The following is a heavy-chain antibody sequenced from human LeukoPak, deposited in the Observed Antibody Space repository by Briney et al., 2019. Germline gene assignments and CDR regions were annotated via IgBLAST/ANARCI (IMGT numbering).Heavy chain of an antibody. D-gene: IGHD4-17*01. Sequence: GGSLRLSCTASGFTFGNYAMSWFRQAPGKGLEWVGFIRSKAYGRTKEYAASVKGRFTISRDDSKSIAYLQMDSLKTEDTAVYYCTSKTVTTGRYYYMDVWGKGTTVTVSS. J-gene: IGHJ6*03. CDR3: TSKTVTTGRYYYMDV. CDR2: IRSKAYGRTK. CDR1: GFTFGNYA. V-gene: IGHV3-49*03.